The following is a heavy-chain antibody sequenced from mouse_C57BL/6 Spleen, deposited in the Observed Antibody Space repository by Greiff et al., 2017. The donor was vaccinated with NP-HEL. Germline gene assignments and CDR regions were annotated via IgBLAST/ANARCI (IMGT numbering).Heavy chain of an antibody. J-gene: IGHJ3*01. CDR1: GFTFSSYT. CDR2: ISGGGGNT. CDR3: ATHGSSSDWIAY. Sequence: EVMLVESGGGLVKPGGSLKLSCAASGFTFSSYTMSWVRQTPAKRLEWVATISGGGGNTYSPDSVKGRFTISRDNAKNPLYLQMSSLRSEDTALYYCATHGSSSDWIAYWGQGTLVTVSA. D-gene: IGHD1-1*01. V-gene: IGHV5-9*01.